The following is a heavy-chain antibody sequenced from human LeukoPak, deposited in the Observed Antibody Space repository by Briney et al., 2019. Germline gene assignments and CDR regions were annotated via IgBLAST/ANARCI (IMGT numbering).Heavy chain of an antibody. J-gene: IGHJ3*01. D-gene: IGHD2-8*01. CDR1: GYKYSDYY. Sequence: RASVKVSCKASGYKYSDYYIHWIRHAPGQGLEWMGWINPQSGGTRYAPKYQGRVTMSSDTSINTASMELRSLRSDDTAVFYCARVDRLYVSNQKTGYEIWGQGTRVTVSS. CDR2: INPQSGGT. CDR3: ARVDRLYVSNQKTGYEI. V-gene: IGHV1-2*02.